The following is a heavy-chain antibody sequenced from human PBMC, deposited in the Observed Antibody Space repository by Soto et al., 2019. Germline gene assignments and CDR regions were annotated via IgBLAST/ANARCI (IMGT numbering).Heavy chain of an antibody. CDR2: INSDGSST. Sequence: EVQLVESGGGLVQPGGSLRLSCAASGFTFSSYWMHWVRQAPGKGLVWVSRINSDGSSTSYADSVKGRFTISRDNAKNTLYLQMNSLRAEDTPVYYCARAVAAAEDYYYCGMDVWGQGTTVTVSS. CDR1: GFTFSSYW. CDR3: ARAVAAAEDYYYCGMDV. J-gene: IGHJ6*02. D-gene: IGHD6-13*01. V-gene: IGHV3-74*01.